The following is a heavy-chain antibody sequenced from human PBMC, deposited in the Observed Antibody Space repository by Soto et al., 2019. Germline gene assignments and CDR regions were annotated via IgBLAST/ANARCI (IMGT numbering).Heavy chain of an antibody. CDR2: ISYDGSNK. J-gene: IGHJ4*02. CDR1: GFTFSSYG. D-gene: IGHD3-22*01. V-gene: IGHV3-30*18. CDR3: AKDTYYHDSSGYYVFDQ. Sequence: GGSLRLSCAASGFTFSSYGMHWVRQAPGKGLEWVAVISYDGSNKNYGDSVKGRFTISRDNSKNTVDLQMNSLRAEDTAVYYCAKDTYYHDSSGYYVFDQWGQGTQVTVSS.